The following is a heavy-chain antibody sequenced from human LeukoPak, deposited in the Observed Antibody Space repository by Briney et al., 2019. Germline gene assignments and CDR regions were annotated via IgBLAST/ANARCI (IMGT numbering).Heavy chain of an antibody. CDR3: AISIQAAAIPAFDY. CDR2: INPDRGGT. Sequence: ASVKVSCKAPGNTFAGHNIHWMRQAPGQGLELMEWINPDRGGTDYARQFQGRVTMTSDTSIRAAYMELSSLVSEDSAVYFCAISIQAAAIPAFDYWGQGTLVTVSS. J-gene: IGHJ4*02. CDR1: GNTFAGHN. D-gene: IGHD6-25*01. V-gene: IGHV1-2*02.